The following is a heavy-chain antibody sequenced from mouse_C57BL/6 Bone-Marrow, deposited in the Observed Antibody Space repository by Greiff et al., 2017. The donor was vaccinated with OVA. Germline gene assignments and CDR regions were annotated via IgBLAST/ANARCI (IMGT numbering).Heavy chain of an antibody. CDR3: AIRRGYSNYGDYYAMDY. CDR2: IHPSDSDT. J-gene: IGHJ4*01. V-gene: IGHV1-74*01. CDR1: GYTFTSYW. D-gene: IGHD2-5*01. Sequence: QVQLKQPGAELVKPGASVKVSCKASGYTFTSYWMHWVKQRPGQGLEWIGRIHPSDSDTNYNQKFKGKATLTVDKSSSTAYMQLSSLTSEDSAVYYCAIRRGYSNYGDYYAMDYWGQGTSVTVSS.